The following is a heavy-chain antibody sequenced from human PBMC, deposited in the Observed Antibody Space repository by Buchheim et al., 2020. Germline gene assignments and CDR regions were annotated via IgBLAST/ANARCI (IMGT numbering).Heavy chain of an antibody. D-gene: IGHD6-13*01. Sequence: QVQLQQWGAGLLKPSETLSLTFAVFGGSFSDYYWSWIRQPPGKGLEWIGDINHSGSTNYSPSLKSRVTIYVDTSKNKFSLKRSSMTAADTAVYYCARGPTIAAESTFYFDYWGQGTL. CDR3: ARGPTIAAESTFYFDY. V-gene: IGHV4-34*01. CDR1: GGSFSDYY. CDR2: INHSGST. J-gene: IGHJ4*02.